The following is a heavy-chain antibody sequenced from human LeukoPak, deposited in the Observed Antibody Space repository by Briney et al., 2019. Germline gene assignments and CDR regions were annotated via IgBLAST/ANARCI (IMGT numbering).Heavy chain of an antibody. CDR3: AKDYYDYVWGIYPFDY. D-gene: IGHD3-16*02. CDR2: ISYDGSNK. V-gene: IGHV3-30*18. J-gene: IGHJ4*02. CDR1: GFTFSIYG. Sequence: PGRSLRLSCAASGFTFSIYGMHWVRQAPGKGLERVALISYDGSNKYYAESVKGRFTISRDNSKNTLYLQMNSLRAEDTAVYYCAKDYYDYVWGIYPFDYWGQGTLVTVSS.